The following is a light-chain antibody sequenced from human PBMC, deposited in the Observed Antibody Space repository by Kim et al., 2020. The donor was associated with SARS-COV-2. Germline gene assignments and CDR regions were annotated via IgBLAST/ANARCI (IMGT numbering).Light chain of an antibody. Sequence: EIVLTQSPATLSLSPGERATLSCRASQSVSSYLAWYQQKPGQAPRLLIYDASNRATGIPARFSGSGSGTDFTLTISSLGPEDFAVYYCQQRSNWLWMFGQGTKVDIK. CDR1: QSVSSY. CDR3: QQRSNWLWM. J-gene: IGKJ1*01. CDR2: DAS. V-gene: IGKV3-11*01.